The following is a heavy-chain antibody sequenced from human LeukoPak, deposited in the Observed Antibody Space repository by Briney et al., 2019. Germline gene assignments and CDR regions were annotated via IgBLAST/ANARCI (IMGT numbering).Heavy chain of an antibody. Sequence: SETLSLTCTVSGGSISSYSWSWIRQPPGKGLEWIGYIDYSGGTNYNPSPRSRVTISVDTSKNQFSLKLSSVTAADTAVYYCARHQLNFDYWGQGILVTVSS. J-gene: IGHJ4*02. CDR3: ARHQLNFDY. V-gene: IGHV4-59*08. CDR2: IDYSGGT. D-gene: IGHD1-1*01. CDR1: GGSISSYS.